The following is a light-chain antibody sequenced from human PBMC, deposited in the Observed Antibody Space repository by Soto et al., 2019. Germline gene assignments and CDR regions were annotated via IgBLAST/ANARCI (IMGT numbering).Light chain of an antibody. J-gene: IGKJ1*01. CDR2: TAS. Sequence: DIQMTQSPSTLSSSVVDTFTITFRASQTISRWLAWYQQKPGKAPRLLIYTASTLESGVPSRFSASGSGTEVTLTVSNLHTHDFATYISQAYNKYWTCAQGTKVDIK. V-gene: IGKV1-5*01. CDR3: QAYNKYWT. CDR1: QTISRW.